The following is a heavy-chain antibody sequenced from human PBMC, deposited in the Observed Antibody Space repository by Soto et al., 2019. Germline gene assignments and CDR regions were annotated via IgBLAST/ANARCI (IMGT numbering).Heavy chain of an antibody. CDR1: GYTFPNFG. CDR2: ISTDNGDT. Sequence: ASVKVSCKASGYTFPNFGISWVRQAPGQGLEWLGWISTDNGDTKYAQKIQARVTLTTDTATTTVYMELTSLRAEDTAVYYCAKENGYSSSWFEFDYWGQGTLVTVSS. CDR3: AKENGYSSSWFEFDY. D-gene: IGHD6-13*01. V-gene: IGHV1-18*04. J-gene: IGHJ4*02.